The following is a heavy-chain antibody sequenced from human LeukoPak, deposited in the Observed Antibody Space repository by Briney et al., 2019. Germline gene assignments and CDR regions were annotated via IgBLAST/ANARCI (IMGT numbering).Heavy chain of an antibody. V-gene: IGHV4-59*08. D-gene: IGHD2-15*01. CDR1: GGAISSYY. CDR3: AKQLGYCSDGSCYFPY. CDR2: VSYTGDA. Sequence: SETLSLTCTVPGGAISSYYWSWIRQPPGKGLEWIGYVSYTGDASQNPSLRGRVTMSVDTSNNQVSLELSSVTAADTAVYYCAKQLGYCSDGSCYFPYWGQGTLVTVSS. J-gene: IGHJ4*02.